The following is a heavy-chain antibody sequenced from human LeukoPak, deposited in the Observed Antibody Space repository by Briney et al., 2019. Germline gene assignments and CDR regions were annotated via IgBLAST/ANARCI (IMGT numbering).Heavy chain of an antibody. D-gene: IGHD3-10*01. CDR1: GGSFSGYY. J-gene: IGHJ6*03. CDR3: ARVGITMVRGVIHNYYYYYMDV. V-gene: IGHV4-34*01. CDR2: INHSGST. Sequence: SETLSLTCAVYGGSFSGYYWSWIRQPPGKGLERIGEINHSGSTNYNPSLKSRVTISVDTSKNQFSLKLSSVTAADTAVYYCARVGITMVRGVIHNYYYYYMDVWGKGTTVTVSS.